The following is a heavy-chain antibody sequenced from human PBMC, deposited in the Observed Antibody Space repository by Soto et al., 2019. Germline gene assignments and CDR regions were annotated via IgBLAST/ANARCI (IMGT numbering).Heavy chain of an antibody. CDR3: ARVVVVAANFLFPPDDY. J-gene: IGHJ4*02. D-gene: IGHD2-15*01. V-gene: IGHV1-18*01. Sequence: ASVKASCKASGYTFASYGISWLRQAPGQGLEWMGWISAYNGNTNYAQKLQGRVTMTTDTSTSTAYMELRSLRSDDTAVYYCARVVVVAANFLFPPDDYWGQGTLVTVSS. CDR1: GYTFASYG. CDR2: ISAYNGNT.